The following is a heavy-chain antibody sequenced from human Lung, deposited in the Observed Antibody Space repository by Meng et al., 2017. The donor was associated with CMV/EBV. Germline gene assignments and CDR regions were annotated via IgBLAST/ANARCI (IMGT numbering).Heavy chain of an antibody. CDR1: GYSFTSYW. V-gene: IGHV5-51*01. CDR3: ARVGYCSGGSCSPLDP. D-gene: IGHD2-15*01. CDR2: IYPGDSDT. J-gene: IGHJ5*02. Sequence: GESLKISCKGSGYSFTSYWIGWVRQMPGKGLEWMGIIYPGDSDTRYSPSFQGQVTISADKSISTAYLQWSSLKASDTAMYYCARVGYCSGGSCSPLDPWGQGTLVTVSS.